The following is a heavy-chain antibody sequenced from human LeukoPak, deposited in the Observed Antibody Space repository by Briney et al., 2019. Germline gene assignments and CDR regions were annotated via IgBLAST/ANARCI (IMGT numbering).Heavy chain of an antibody. CDR2: IYSGGST. Sequence: QAGGSLRLSCTVSGFTFTNAWMTWVRQAPGKGLEWVSVIYSGGSTYYADSVKGRFTISRDNSKNTLYLQMNSLRAEDTAVYYCSGSSSWYRGGDYWGQGTLVTVSS. CDR1: GFTFTNAW. V-gene: IGHV3-66*02. D-gene: IGHD6-13*01. J-gene: IGHJ4*02. CDR3: SGSSSWYRGGDY.